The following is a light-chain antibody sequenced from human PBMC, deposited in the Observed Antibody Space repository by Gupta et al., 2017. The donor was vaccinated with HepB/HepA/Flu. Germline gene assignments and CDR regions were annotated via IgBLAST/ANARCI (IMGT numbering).Light chain of an antibody. J-gene: IGLJ3*02. Sequence: QSALTQPASVSGFPGQSITISCTGTSSDVGGYNYVSWYQQHPGKAPKLMIYDVSNRPSGVSNRFSGSKSGYTASLTISGLQAEDEADYYCTSYTSSSTRVFGGGTKLTVL. CDR1: SSDVGGYNY. CDR3: TSYTSSSTRV. V-gene: IGLV2-14*03. CDR2: DVS.